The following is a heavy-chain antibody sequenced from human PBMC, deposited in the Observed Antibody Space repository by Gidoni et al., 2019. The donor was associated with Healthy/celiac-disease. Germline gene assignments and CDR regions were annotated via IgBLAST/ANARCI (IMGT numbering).Heavy chain of an antibody. CDR1: GGSISSGDYY. D-gene: IGHD4-17*01. J-gene: IGHJ4*02. V-gene: IGHV4-30-4*01. CDR3: ARAESRGDYAPLTLDY. CDR2: IYYRGST. Sequence: QVQLQESGPGLVKPSQTLSLTFPVSGGSISSGDYYWSWIRQPPGKGLEGSGYIYYRGSTYYNPPLKSRVTISVDTSKNQFSLKLSSVTAADTAVYYCARAESRGDYAPLTLDYWGQGTLVTVSS.